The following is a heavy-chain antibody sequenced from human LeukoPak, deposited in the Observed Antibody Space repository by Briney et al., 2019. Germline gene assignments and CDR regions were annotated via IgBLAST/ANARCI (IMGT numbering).Heavy chain of an antibody. CDR3: ARDSGFYGSGTYSLGYWYFHL. Sequence: ASVKVSCKASGYTLTGYYMHWVRQAPGQGLEWMGWINPNSGDTHYAQNFHGRVTLTRDTYISTAYMELSSLRSDDTAVYYCARDSGFYGSGTYSLGYWYFHLWGRGTLVTVSS. CDR2: INPNSGDT. D-gene: IGHD3-10*01. J-gene: IGHJ2*01. CDR1: GYTLTGYY. V-gene: IGHV1-2*02.